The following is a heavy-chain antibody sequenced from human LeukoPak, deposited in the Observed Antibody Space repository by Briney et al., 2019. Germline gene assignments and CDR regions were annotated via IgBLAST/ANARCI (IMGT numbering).Heavy chain of an antibody. D-gene: IGHD4-17*01. CDR2: IYHSGST. J-gene: IGHJ4*02. CDR1: GGSISSSNW. V-gene: IGHV4-4*02. CDR3: GRDTTTTGVDY. Sequence: SETLSLTCAVSGGSISSSNWWSWIRQPPGKGLEWIGEIYHSGSTNYNPSLKSRVTISVDKSKTQFSLKLSSVTAADTAVYYCGRDTTTTGVDYWGQGSLVTVSS.